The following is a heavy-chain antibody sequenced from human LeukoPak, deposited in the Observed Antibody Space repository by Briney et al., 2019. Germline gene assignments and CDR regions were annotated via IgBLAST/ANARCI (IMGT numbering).Heavy chain of an antibody. CDR1: GFTFSSYE. CDR2: ISSSDSTI. Sequence: GGSLRLSCAASGFTFSSYEMHWVRQAPGKGLEWVSYISSSDSTIYYADSVKGRFTISRDNARNSLYLQMDNLRAEDTGVYYCARDFYDGFALDYWGQGTLVTVSS. CDR3: ARDFYDGFALDY. J-gene: IGHJ4*02. D-gene: IGHD2/OR15-2a*01. V-gene: IGHV3-48*03.